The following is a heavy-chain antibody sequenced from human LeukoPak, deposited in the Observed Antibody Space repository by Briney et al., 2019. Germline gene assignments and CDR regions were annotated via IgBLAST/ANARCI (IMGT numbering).Heavy chain of an antibody. Sequence: SETLSLTCAVYGGSFSGYYWSWIRQPPGKGLEWIGEINHSGSTNYNPSLKSRVTISVDTSKNQFSLKLSSVTAADTAVSYCARGVRKQQLANYYYYGMAVWGQGTTVTVSS. V-gene: IGHV4-34*01. CDR3: ARGVRKQQLANYYYYGMAV. CDR1: GGSFSGYY. D-gene: IGHD6-13*01. CDR2: INHSGST. J-gene: IGHJ6*02.